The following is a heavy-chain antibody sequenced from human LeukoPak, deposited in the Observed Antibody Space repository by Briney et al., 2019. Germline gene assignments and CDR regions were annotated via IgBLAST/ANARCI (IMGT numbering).Heavy chain of an antibody. Sequence: GESLKISCKGSGYSFTSYWIGWVRQMPGKGLEWMGIIYPGDSDTRYSPSFQGQVTISADKSISTAYLQWSSLKTSDTAMYYCARHGGDYYDSSGYHHYYYYYMDVWGKGTTVTVSS. J-gene: IGHJ6*03. CDR1: GYSFTSYW. CDR3: ARHGGDYYDSSGYHHYYYYYMDV. CDR2: IYPGDSDT. D-gene: IGHD3-22*01. V-gene: IGHV5-51*01.